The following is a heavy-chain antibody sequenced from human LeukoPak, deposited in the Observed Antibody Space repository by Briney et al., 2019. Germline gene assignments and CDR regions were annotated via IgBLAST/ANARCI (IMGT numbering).Heavy chain of an antibody. V-gene: IGHV1-2*02. CDR2: INPNSGGT. CDR3: ARGEVNKDWFDP. Sequence: SVKVPCKSCGYIFTGYYMHGVRQARGQGREWVGWINPNSGGTNYAQKFQGRVTNTRDTSISTAYTELSRLRSDDTAVYYCARGEVNKDWFDPWGQGTLVTVSS. CDR1: GYIFTGYY. D-gene: IGHD3-16*01. J-gene: IGHJ5*02.